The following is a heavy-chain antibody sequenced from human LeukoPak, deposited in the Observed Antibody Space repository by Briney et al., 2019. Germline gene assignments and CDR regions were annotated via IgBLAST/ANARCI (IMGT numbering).Heavy chain of an antibody. V-gene: IGHV3-23*01. J-gene: IGHJ4*02. CDR2: ISGSGGST. D-gene: IGHD3-16*01. Sequence: QPGGSLRLSCAASGFTFSSYAMSWVRQAPGKGLEWVSAISGSGGSTYYADSVKGRFTISRDNAKNSLYLQMNSLRAEDTAVYYCARDRDGGPAKAYYFDYWGQGTLVTVSS. CDR1: GFTFSSYA. CDR3: ARDRDGGPAKAYYFDY.